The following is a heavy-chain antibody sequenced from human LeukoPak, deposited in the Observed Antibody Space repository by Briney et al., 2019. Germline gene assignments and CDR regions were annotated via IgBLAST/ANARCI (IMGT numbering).Heavy chain of an antibody. Sequence: SETLSLTCTVSGGSISSYYWSWIRQPPGKGLEWIGYIYYSGSTNYNPSLKSRVTISVDTSKNQFSLKLSSVTAADTAVYYCASLAYCGGDCYPFDYWGQGTLVTVSS. CDR3: ASLAYCGGDCYPFDY. J-gene: IGHJ4*02. D-gene: IGHD2-21*02. CDR2: IYYSGST. CDR1: GGSISSYY. V-gene: IGHV4-59*01.